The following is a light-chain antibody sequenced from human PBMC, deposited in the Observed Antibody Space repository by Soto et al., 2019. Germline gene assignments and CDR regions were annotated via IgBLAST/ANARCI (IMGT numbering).Light chain of an antibody. CDR1: QNIGTY. Sequence: DIQMTQSPSSLSAAVGDRVTITCRVSQNIGTYLNWYQQKPAKAPTVLIYTASTLQSGVPSRFSGSGSGTDFTLTINSLQPEDSATYYCHQSYSSLVYTFGPGTKVDIK. CDR2: TAS. CDR3: HQSYSSLVYT. V-gene: IGKV1-39*01. J-gene: IGKJ2*01.